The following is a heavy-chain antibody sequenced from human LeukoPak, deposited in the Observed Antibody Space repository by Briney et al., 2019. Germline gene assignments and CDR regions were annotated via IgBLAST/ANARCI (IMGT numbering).Heavy chain of an antibody. D-gene: IGHD6-13*01. CDR1: GFTFSSYA. CDR3: AKSIAAAGTVWYFDL. J-gene: IGHJ2*01. CDR2: ISGSGGST. V-gene: IGHV3-23*01. Sequence: GGSLRLSCAASGFTFSSYAMSWVRQAPGKGLDWVSAISGSGGSTYYADSVKGRFTISRDNSKNTLYLQMNSLRAEDTAVYYCAKSIAAAGTVWYFDLWGRGTPVTVSS.